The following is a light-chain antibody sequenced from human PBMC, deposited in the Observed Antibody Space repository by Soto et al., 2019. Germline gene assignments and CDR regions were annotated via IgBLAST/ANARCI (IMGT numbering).Light chain of an antibody. Sequence: VVLKRSPVTLYLSPGERATLSCRASQSVSSSYLAWYQQKPGQAPRLLIYGASSRATGIPDRFSGSGSGTDFTLTISRLEPEDFAVYYCQQYGSSPPWPFGQGTKAAIK. CDR3: QQYGSSPPWP. CDR2: GAS. CDR1: QSVSSSY. V-gene: IGKV3-20*01. J-gene: IGKJ1*01.